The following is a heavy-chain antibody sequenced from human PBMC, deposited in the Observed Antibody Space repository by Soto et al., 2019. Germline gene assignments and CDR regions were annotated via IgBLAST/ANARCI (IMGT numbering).Heavy chain of an antibody. D-gene: IGHD2-15*01. Sequence: QVPLQESGPRLVRPSGTLSLTCTVSSGSITTANWWSWVRQPPGRGLEWIGEIYHSGSTNYNLSLTRRVTLSVDKSKHQFSLRLSSVTAADTAMYYCARRGGGVVLAATTPFDYWGQGTLVTVSS. J-gene: IGHJ4*02. V-gene: IGHV4-4*02. CDR1: SGSITTANW. CDR3: ARRGGGVVLAATTPFDY. CDR2: IYHSGST.